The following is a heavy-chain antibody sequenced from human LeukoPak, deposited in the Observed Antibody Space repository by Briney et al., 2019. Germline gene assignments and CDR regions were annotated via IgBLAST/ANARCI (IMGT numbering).Heavy chain of an antibody. Sequence: GGSLRLSCAASGFTISSYWMHWVRQAPGKGLVWVSRIHRDGSSTSYADSVKGRFTISRDNAKNTLYLQMNSLRAEDTAVYYCARDFSSGGNWFDPWGQGTLVTVS. J-gene: IGHJ5*02. D-gene: IGHD2-15*01. CDR3: ARDFSSGGNWFDP. V-gene: IGHV3-74*01. CDR1: GFTISSYW. CDR2: IHRDGSST.